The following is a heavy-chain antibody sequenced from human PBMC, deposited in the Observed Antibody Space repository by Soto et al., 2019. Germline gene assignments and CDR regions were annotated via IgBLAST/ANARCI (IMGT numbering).Heavy chain of an antibody. CDR3: AKVSHSSTWYYFDY. CDR2: ISWNSGSI. D-gene: IGHD6-13*01. J-gene: IGHJ4*02. CDR1: GFTFDDYA. Sequence: EVLLVESGGGLVQPGRSLRLSCAASGFTFDDYAMHWVRQAPGKGLEWVSGISWNSGSIGYADSVKGRFTISRDNAKNSLYLQMDSLRAKDTALYYCAKVSHSSTWYYFDYWGQGTLVTVSS. V-gene: IGHV3-9*01.